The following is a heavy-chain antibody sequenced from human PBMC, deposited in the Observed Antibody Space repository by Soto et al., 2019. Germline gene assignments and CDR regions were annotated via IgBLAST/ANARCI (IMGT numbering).Heavy chain of an antibody. Sequence: PVGSLRLSGAASGFTFSSYWMSWVRQARGKGLEWVANIKQDGSEKYYVDSVTGRFTISRDNAKNSLYLQMNSLRAEDTAVYYCARDRFLEWLFAFDIWGQGTMVT. CDR2: IKQDGSEK. D-gene: IGHD3-3*01. J-gene: IGHJ3*02. V-gene: IGHV3-7*01. CDR3: ARDRFLEWLFAFDI. CDR1: GFTFSSYW.